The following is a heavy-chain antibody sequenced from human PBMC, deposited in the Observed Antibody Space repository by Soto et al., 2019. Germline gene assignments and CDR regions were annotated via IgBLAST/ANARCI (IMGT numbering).Heavy chain of an antibody. V-gene: IGHV3-73*01. J-gene: IGHJ4*02. CDR2: IRSKPNNYAT. D-gene: IGHD3-22*01. CDR1: GFTFSGSA. Sequence: PGGSLRLSCAASGFTFSGSAMHWVRQASGKGLEWVGRIRSKPNNYATAYAASVKGRFSISRDDSKNTAYLQMNSLKTEDTAVYYCTTDLRYYDSNAYYYPPEFDYWGLGTLVTVSS. CDR3: TTDLRYYDSNAYYYPPEFDY.